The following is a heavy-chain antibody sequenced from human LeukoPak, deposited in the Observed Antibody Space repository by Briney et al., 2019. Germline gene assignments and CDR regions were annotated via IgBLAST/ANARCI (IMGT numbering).Heavy chain of an antibody. J-gene: IGHJ4*02. Sequence: GGSLRLSCAASGFTFGSYGMSWVRQAPGKGLEWVSGTGGSGDTTYYADSVQGRFTISRDNSKNTLFLQMNSLRAEDTAVYYCARDLGNVGYFLDYRGQGTLVTVSS. V-gene: IGHV3-23*01. CDR1: GFTFGSYG. CDR3: ARDLGNVGYFLDY. D-gene: IGHD3-22*01. CDR2: TGGSGDTT.